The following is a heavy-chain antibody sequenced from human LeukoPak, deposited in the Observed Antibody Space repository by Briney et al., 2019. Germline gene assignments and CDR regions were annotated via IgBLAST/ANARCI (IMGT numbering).Heavy chain of an antibody. CDR1: GGSISSGSYY. V-gene: IGHV4-61*02. CDR2: IYTSGST. J-gene: IGHJ3*02. CDR3: ARQEYQLLDAFDI. Sequence: SETLSLTCTVSGGSISSGSYYWSWIRQPAGKGLEWIGRIYTSGSTNYNPSLKSRVTISVDTSKNQFSLKLSSVTAADTAVYYCARQEYQLLDAFDIWGQRTMVTVSS. D-gene: IGHD2-2*01.